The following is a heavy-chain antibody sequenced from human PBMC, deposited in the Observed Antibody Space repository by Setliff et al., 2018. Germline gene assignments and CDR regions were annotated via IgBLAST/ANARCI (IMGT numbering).Heavy chain of an antibody. CDR3: VRGPGPSVVVAMPFDR. CDR1: GDSIPKNA. D-gene: IGHD5-12*01. J-gene: IGHJ4*02. CDR2: LQTYSGHT. Sequence: ASVKVSCKASGDSIPKNAISWVRQAPGQGLEWMGWLQTYSGHTNYAQKFRGRATMTTDTSTRTAYLELRALTSDDTAVYYCVRGPGPSVVVAMPFDRWGQGTLVTSPQ. V-gene: IGHV1-18*01.